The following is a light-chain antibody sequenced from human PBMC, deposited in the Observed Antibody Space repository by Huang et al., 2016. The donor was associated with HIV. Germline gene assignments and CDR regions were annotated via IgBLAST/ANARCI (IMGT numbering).Light chain of an antibody. V-gene: IGKV3-15*01. CDR3: QQYDKWPGT. J-gene: IGKJ2*01. CDR1: QRVGVN. CDR2: GAS. Sequence: EVMMTQSPATLSVSLGDKASLSCRASQRVGVNLAWYQQKPGQAPTLLNYGASDRATGISARFSGSGSGTDFTLTISSLQSEDSAVYFCQQYDKWPGTFGQGTRLQI.